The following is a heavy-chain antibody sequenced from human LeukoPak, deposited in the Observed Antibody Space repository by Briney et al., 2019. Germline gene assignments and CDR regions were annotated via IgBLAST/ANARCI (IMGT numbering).Heavy chain of an antibody. CDR2: IYYSGST. V-gene: IGHV4-59*01. Sequence: SETLSLTCAVYGGSFSGYYWSWIRQPPGKGLEWIGYIYYSGSTNYNPSLKSRVTISVDTSKNQFSLKLSSVTAADTAVYYCARGTDTFSGSNDEAFDIWGQGTMVTVSS. D-gene: IGHD1-26*01. CDR3: ARGTDTFSGSNDEAFDI. CDR1: GGSFSGYY. J-gene: IGHJ3*02.